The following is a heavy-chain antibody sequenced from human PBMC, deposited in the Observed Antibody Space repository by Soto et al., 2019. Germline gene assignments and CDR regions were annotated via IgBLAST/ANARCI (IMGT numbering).Heavy chain of an antibody. Sequence: GGSLRLSCAASGFTFSSYAMSWVRQAPGKGLEWVSAISGSGGSTYYADSVKGRFTISRDNSKNTLYLQMNSLRAEDTAVYYCAKDSYRGSYYPWGALYWGQGTLVTVSS. V-gene: IGHV3-23*01. D-gene: IGHD1-26*01. CDR1: GFTFSSYA. CDR2: ISGSGGST. CDR3: AKDSYRGSYYPWGALY. J-gene: IGHJ4*02.